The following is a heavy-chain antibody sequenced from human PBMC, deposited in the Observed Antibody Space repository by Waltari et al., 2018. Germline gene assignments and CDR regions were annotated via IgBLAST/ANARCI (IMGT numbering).Heavy chain of an antibody. J-gene: IGHJ4*02. CDR2: INPRERST. Sequence: QVQLVQSGAEVKKPGASVKLSCKASGYTFTSYYIHWVRQAPGQGIEWMVIINPRERSTNYAQKFQGRVTRTRDTSTSTAYMGLSSLRSEDTAVYYCARGAGGVPAAANDYWGQGTLVTVSS. CDR3: ARGAGGVPAAANDY. V-gene: IGHV1-46*01. D-gene: IGHD2-2*01. CDR1: GYTFTSYY.